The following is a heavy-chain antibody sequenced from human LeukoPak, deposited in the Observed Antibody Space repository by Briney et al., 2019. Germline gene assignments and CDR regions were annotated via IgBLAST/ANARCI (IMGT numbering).Heavy chain of an antibody. Sequence: GGSLRLSCAASGFTFSTYAMSWARHAPGKGLEWVSAINPSGDSTYYEDSVKGRFTISRDNSKNTLYLQVNSLRAEDTAVYYCARQLGYCSSGNCYFDYWGQGTLVTVSS. CDR2: INPSGDST. CDR1: GFTFSTYA. CDR3: ARQLGYCSSGNCYFDY. V-gene: IGHV3-23*01. J-gene: IGHJ4*02. D-gene: IGHD2-15*01.